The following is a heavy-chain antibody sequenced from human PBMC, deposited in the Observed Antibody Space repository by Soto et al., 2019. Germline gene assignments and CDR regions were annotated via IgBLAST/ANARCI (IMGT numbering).Heavy chain of an antibody. Sequence: QVQLQESGPGLVKPSQTLSLTCTVSGGSISSGGYCWSWIRQHPVKGLEWIGYIYYSGNTYYNPCVKSRVTVSVDTAKNQFSLQMSSVTDADTAVYYCARLIVGAAGTAGWFDPWGQGTLVTVSS. J-gene: IGHJ5*02. CDR1: GGSISSGGYC. V-gene: IGHV4-31*03. D-gene: IGHD6-13*01. CDR3: ARLIVGAAGTAGWFDP. CDR2: IYYSGNT.